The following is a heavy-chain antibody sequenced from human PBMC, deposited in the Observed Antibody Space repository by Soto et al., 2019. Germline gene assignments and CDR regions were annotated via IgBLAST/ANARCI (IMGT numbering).Heavy chain of an antibody. CDR1: GGTFSSYA. J-gene: IGHJ6*02. CDR2: IVPLFRTT. CDR3: ATTVTTPYYYYYGMDV. D-gene: IGHD4-17*01. Sequence: ASVKVSCKTSGGTFSSYAISWVRQAPGRGLEWMGGIVPLFRTTNYAQKFQGRVTITADTSTYTVYMELSGLRSGDTAVYYCATTVTTPYYYYYGMDVWGQGTTVTVSS. V-gene: IGHV1-69*06.